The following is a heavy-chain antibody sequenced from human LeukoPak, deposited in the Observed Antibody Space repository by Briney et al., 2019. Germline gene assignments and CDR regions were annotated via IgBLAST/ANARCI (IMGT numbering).Heavy chain of an antibody. Sequence: PGGSLRLSCAASGFTFSSYAMHWVRQAPGKGLEWVAVISYDGSIKYYADSVKGRFTISRDNSKNTLYLQMNSLRAEDTAVYYCARDEGDYYDSSGYYTFDYWGQGTLVTVSS. CDR1: GFTFSSYA. D-gene: IGHD3-22*01. CDR2: ISYDGSIK. CDR3: ARDEGDYYDSSGYYTFDY. V-gene: IGHV3-30-3*01. J-gene: IGHJ4*02.